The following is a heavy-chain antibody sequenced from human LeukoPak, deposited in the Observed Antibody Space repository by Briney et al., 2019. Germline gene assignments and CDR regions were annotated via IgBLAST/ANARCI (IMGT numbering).Heavy chain of an antibody. CDR1: GGSIGTYY. CDR3: ASVTITSRQAFDY. V-gene: IGHV4-59*01. Sequence: SETLSLTCTVSGGSIGTYYWTWIRQPPGKGLEWIGYIYYTGSTDYNPSLKSRVTISVDTSKNQFSLKLSSVTAADTAVYFCASVTITSRQAFDYWGQGTQVTVSS. CDR2: IYYTGST. J-gene: IGHJ4*02.